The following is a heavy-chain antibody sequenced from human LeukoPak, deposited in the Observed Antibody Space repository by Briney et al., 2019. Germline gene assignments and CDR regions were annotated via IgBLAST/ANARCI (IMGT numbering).Heavy chain of an antibody. Sequence: PGGSLRLSCAASGFTFSNYGMHWVRQTPGKGLEWVAVLWYDGRTKYYAESVKGRFTISRDNSKNTLYLQMNSLRAEDTAVYYCARDYCGGDCYVDYWGQGTLVTVSS. CDR2: LWYDGRTK. V-gene: IGHV3-33*08. CDR3: ARDYCGGDCYVDY. D-gene: IGHD2-21*02. CDR1: GFTFSNYG. J-gene: IGHJ4*02.